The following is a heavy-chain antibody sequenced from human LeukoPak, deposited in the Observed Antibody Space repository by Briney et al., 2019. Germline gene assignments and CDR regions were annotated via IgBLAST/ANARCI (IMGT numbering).Heavy chain of an antibody. J-gene: IGHJ4*02. D-gene: IGHD2-15*01. CDR2: ISRNSGSR. CDR1: GFTFDDYA. CDR3: AKDMGNCSGGSCYSSAFDY. Sequence: GGSLRLSCAASGFTFDDYAMHWVRQAPGKGLEWVSGISRNSGSRDYADSVKGRFTISRDNAKNSLYLQMNSLRTEDTALYYCAKDMGNCSGGSCYSSAFDYWGQGTLVTVSS. V-gene: IGHV3-9*01.